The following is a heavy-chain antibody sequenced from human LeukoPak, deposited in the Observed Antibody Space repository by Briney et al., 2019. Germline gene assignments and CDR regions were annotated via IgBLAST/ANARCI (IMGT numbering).Heavy chain of an antibody. CDR1: GFTFSSY. V-gene: IGHV3-21*01. CDR2: ISSTSSYI. CDR3: AKSSSGWYGGFDY. D-gene: IGHD6-19*01. J-gene: IGHJ4*02. Sequence: GGSLRLSCAASGFTFSSYMNWVRQAPGKGLEWVSSISSTSSYIYYADSVKGRFTISRDNSKNTLYLEINSLRAEDTAVYYCAKSSSGWYGGFDYWGQGTLVTVSS.